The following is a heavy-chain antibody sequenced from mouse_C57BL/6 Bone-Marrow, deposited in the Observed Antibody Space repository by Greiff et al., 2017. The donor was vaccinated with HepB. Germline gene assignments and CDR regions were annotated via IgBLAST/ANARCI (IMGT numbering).Heavy chain of an antibody. J-gene: IGHJ4*01. V-gene: IGHV14-4*01. CDR3: ISYYYGSSTRHC. Sequence: VQLQQSGAELVRPGASVKLSCTASGFNIKDDYMHWVKQRPEQGLEWIGWIDPENGDTEYASKFQGKATITADTSSNTAYLQLSSLTSEDTAVYYCISYYYGSSTRHCWGQGTSVTVSS. CDR1: GFNIKDDY. CDR2: IDPENGDT. D-gene: IGHD1-1*01.